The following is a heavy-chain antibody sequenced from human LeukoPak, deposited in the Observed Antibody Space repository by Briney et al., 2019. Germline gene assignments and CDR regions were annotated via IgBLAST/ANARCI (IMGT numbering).Heavy chain of an antibody. D-gene: IGHD6-19*01. Sequence: AGGSLRLSCAASGYTLSNYNMNWVRQAPGKGLEWVSSISGSSNYLFFADSVKGRFTISRDNTKNSLYLQMNSLRVDDTAVYYCARDAVTGYSSGWYKPFPFDYWGQGSLVTVSS. V-gene: IGHV3-21*01. CDR2: ISGSSNYL. J-gene: IGHJ4*02. CDR1: GYTLSNYN. CDR3: ARDAVTGYSSGWYKPFPFDY.